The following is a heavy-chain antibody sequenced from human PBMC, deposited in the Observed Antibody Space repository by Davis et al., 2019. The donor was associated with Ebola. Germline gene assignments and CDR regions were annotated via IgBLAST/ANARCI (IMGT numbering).Heavy chain of an antibody. CDR1: GVSIIDHY. CDR2: IDYRGRS. CDR3: ARDSSHVPGRVPLDY. V-gene: IGHV4-59*08. D-gene: IGHD3/OR15-3a*01. J-gene: IGHJ4*02. Sequence: PSETLSLTCTVSGVSIIDHYWSCIRKSPGKGLEWIGYIDYRGRSTYKPSLRSRITISVDTSKNQFSLKLSSVTAADTAVYYCARDSSHVPGRVPLDYWGQGTLVTVSS.